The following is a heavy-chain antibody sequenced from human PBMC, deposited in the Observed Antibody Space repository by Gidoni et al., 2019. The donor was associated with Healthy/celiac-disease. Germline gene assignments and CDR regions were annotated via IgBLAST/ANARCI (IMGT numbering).Heavy chain of an antibody. CDR2: ISWNSGSI. D-gene: IGHD1-26*01. V-gene: IGHV3-9*01. J-gene: IGHJ4*02. CDR1: GFHFDDYA. CDR3: AKDTLGASFDYFDY. Sequence: EVQLVESGGGLVQPVRSLSLSCADSGFHFDDYAMPWVRQAPGKGLEWVSGISWNSGSIGYADSVKGRFTIARDNAKNSLYLQMNRLRAEDTALYYCAKDTLGASFDYFDYWGQGTLVTVSS.